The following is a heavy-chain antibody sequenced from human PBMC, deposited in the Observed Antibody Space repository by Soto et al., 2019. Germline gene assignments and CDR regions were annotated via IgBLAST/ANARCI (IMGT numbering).Heavy chain of an antibody. D-gene: IGHD3-3*01. CDR3: AADPYYDFWSGYPPYGMDV. CDR2: IVVGSGNT. J-gene: IGHJ6*02. CDR1: GFTFTSSA. Sequence: ASVKVSCKASGFTFTSSAVQWVRQARGQRLEWIGWIVVGSGNTNYAQKFQERVTITRDMSTSTAYMELSSLRSEDTAVYYCAADPYYDFWSGYPPYGMDVWGQGTTVTVSS. V-gene: IGHV1-58*01.